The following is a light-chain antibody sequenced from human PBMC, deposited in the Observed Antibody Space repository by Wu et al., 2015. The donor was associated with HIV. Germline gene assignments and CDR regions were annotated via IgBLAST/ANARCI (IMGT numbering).Light chain of an antibody. V-gene: IGKV3-20*01. Sequence: EIVLTQSPGTLSLSPGERATLSCRASQTVSSSYFAWYQQKPGQAPRLLIHGASSRATGIPDRFSGSGSGTDFTLTISRLEPEDFAVYSCQQYGSSPPSFGQGTKLEIK. CDR2: GAS. J-gene: IGKJ2*03. CDR1: QTVSSSY. CDR3: QQYGSSPPS.